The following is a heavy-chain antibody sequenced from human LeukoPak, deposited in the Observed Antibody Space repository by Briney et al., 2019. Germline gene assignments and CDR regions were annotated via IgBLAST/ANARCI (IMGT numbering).Heavy chain of an antibody. CDR1: GFTFSNYA. CDR2: VSSDGNNK. CDR3: AKAHIGNLVVITLIYYYGMDV. J-gene: IGHJ6*02. V-gene: IGHV3-30-3*01. D-gene: IGHD3-22*01. Sequence: GGSLRLSCAASGFTFSNYAMHWVRQAPGKGLEWVAVVSSDGNNKYYADSVKGRFTISRDNSKNTLYLQMNSLRAEDTAVYYCAKAHIGNLVVITLIYYYGMDVWGQGTTVTVSS.